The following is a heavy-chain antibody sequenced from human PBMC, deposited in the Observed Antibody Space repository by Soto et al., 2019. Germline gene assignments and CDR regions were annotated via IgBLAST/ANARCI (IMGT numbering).Heavy chain of an antibody. CDR2: INHSGST. CDR1: GGSFSGYY. Sequence: SETLSLTCAVYGGSFSGYYWSWIRQPPGKGLEWIGEINHSGSTNYNPSLKSRVTISVDTSKNQFSLKLSSVSADDTAVYYCAREDGDYINNYFYAMDVWGRGTTVTVSS. CDR3: AREDGDYINNYFYAMDV. D-gene: IGHD4-17*01. J-gene: IGHJ6*02. V-gene: IGHV4-34*01.